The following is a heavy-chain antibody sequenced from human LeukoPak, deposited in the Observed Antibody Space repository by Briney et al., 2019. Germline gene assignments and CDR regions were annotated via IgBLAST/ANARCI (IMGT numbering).Heavy chain of an antibody. J-gene: IGHJ4*02. V-gene: IGHV3-48*03. CDR2: ISSSGSTI. CDR1: GFTFSSYE. CDR3: ARDSRRSTPYYYDSSGYWDY. Sequence: PGGSLRLSCAASGFTFSSYEMNWVRQAPGKGLEWVSYISSSGSTIYYADSVKGRFTISRDNAKNSLYLQMNSLRAEDTAVYYCARDSRRSTPYYYDSSGYWDYWGQGTLVTVSS. D-gene: IGHD3-22*01.